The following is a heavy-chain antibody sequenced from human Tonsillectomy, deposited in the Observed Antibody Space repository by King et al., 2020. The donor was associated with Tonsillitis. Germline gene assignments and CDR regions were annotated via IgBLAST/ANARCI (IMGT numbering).Heavy chain of an antibody. V-gene: IGHV4-4*07. D-gene: IGHD5-18*01. CDR3: ARGWDTASGFDY. Sequence: QLQESGPGLVKPSETLSLTCTVSSGSISSYYWSWFRQPAGKGLEWIGRIYTSGSTNYNPSLKSRLTMSVDTSKNQFSLRLSSVTAADTAVYYCARGWDTASGFDYWGQGTLVTVSS. J-gene: IGHJ4*02. CDR1: SGSISSYY. CDR2: IYTSGST.